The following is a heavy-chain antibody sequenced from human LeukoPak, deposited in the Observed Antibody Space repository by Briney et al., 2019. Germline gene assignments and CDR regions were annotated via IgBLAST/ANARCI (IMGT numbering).Heavy chain of an antibody. J-gene: IGHJ1*01. CDR2: IIPIFGTA. D-gene: IGHD5-12*01. V-gene: IGHV1-69*13. Sequence: ASVKVSCKASGYTFTSYYMHWVRQAPGQGLEWMGGIIPIFGTANYAQKFQGRVTITADESTSTAYMELSSLRSEDTAVYYCARDGVVDIVATMVHWGQGTLVTVSS. CDR3: ARDGVVDIVATMVH. CDR1: GYTFTSYY.